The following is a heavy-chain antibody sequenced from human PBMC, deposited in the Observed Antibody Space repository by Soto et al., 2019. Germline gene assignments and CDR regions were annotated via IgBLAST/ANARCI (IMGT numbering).Heavy chain of an antibody. CDR2: ISAYNGNT. J-gene: IGHJ6*02. CDR3: ARDIRGCSGCLPNVLLWFGELYGMDV. Sequence: ASVKVSCEASGYTLTSNGISWVRQAPGRGLEWMGWISAYNGNTNYAQKLQGRVTMTTDTSTSTAYMELRSLRSDDTAVYYCARDIRGCSGCLPNVLLWFGELYGMDVWGQGTTVTV. CDR1: GYTLTSNG. D-gene: IGHD3-10*01. V-gene: IGHV1-18*01.